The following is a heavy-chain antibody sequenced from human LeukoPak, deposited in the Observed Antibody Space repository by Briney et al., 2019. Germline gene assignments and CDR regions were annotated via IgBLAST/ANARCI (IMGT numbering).Heavy chain of an antibody. CDR2: IYSDGRT. Sequence: GRSLRLSCAVSGFTVSSNYVSWVRQAPGKGLEWVSVIYSDGRTYYADSVKGRFTISRDNSKNTLYLQMNTLRAEDTAVYYCARDLGYSHVYSFNYWGQGTLVTVSS. D-gene: IGHD5-18*01. CDR3: ARDLGYSHVYSFNY. CDR1: GFTVSSNY. J-gene: IGHJ4*02. V-gene: IGHV3-53*01.